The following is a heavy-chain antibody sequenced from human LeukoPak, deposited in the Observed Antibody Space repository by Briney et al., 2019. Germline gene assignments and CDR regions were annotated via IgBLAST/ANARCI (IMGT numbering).Heavy chain of an antibody. J-gene: IGHJ3*02. CDR3: AKDLTYYYGLGSSTNAFDI. D-gene: IGHD3-10*01. V-gene: IGHV3-23*01. CDR1: GFTFSSYA. CDR2: ISGSGDYT. Sequence: PGGSLRLSCAASGFTFSSYAMSWVRQAPGKGLEWVSGISGSGDYTYYADSLKGRFTISRDNSRNTLYLQMNSLRAEDTALYNCAKDLTYYYGLGSSTNAFDIWGQGTMVTVSS.